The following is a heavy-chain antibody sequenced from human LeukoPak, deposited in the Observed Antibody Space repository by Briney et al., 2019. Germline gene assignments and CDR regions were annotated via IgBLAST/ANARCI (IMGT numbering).Heavy chain of an antibody. CDR2: IYSGGGT. CDR3: ARGALGGIEP. J-gene: IGHJ3*01. Sequence: GGSLRLSCAASGFTFSSYAMSWVRQAPGRGLEWVSVIYSGGGTHYADSVKGRFTISRDNSKNTLYLQMNSLRAEDTAVYYCARGALGGIEPWGQGTMVTVSS. V-gene: IGHV3-53*01. CDR1: GFTFSSYA. D-gene: IGHD5-18*01.